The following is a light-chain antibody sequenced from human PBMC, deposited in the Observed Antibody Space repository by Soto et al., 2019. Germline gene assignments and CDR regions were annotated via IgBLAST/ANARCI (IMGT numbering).Light chain of an antibody. Sequence: DIQMTQSPSSLSASVGDRVTITCRASQGIRNDLAWYQQKPGRAPKRLIYGPSSLQSGVPSRFSGRGSGTEFTLTISSLQPEDFATYYCLQHNVFPRTFGQGTKVDIK. V-gene: IGKV1-17*01. CDR2: GPS. CDR3: LQHNVFPRT. CDR1: QGIRND. J-gene: IGKJ1*01.